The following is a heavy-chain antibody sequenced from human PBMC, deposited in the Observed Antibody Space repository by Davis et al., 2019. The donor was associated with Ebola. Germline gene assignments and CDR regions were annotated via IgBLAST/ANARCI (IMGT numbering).Heavy chain of an antibody. CDR2: ISYDGSNK. J-gene: IGHJ4*02. Sequence: GGSLRLSCTASGFTFSSYGMHWVRQAPGKGLEWVAVISYDGSNKYYADSVKGRFTISRDNSKNTLYLQMNSLRAKDTAVYYCARGARWLQLRYFDYWGQGTLVTVSS. V-gene: IGHV3-30*03. CDR3: ARGARWLQLRYFDY. D-gene: IGHD5-24*01. CDR1: GFTFSSYG.